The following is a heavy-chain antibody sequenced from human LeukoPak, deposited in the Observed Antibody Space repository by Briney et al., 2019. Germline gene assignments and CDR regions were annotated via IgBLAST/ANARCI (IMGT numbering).Heavy chain of an antibody. V-gene: IGHV3-21*01. Sequence: GGSLRLSCVASGFTFSSYSMNWDRQAPGKGLEWVSSISSSSSYIYYADSVKGRFTISRDNAKNSLYLQMNSLRAEDTAVYYCARDSSGYYRPFDYWGQGTLVTVAS. CDR3: ARDSSGYYRPFDY. D-gene: IGHD3-22*01. CDR2: ISSSSSYI. CDR1: GFTFSSYS. J-gene: IGHJ4*02.